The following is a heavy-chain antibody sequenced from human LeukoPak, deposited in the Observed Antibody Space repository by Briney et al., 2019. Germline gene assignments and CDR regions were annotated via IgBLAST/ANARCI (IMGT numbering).Heavy chain of an antibody. CDR1: GYTFTTYW. CDR3: ARTRVAGTSGAFDI. J-gene: IGHJ3*02. Sequence: RESLKISCKGSGYTFTTYWISWVRQMPGKGLEWMGIIYPGDSDTRNRPPFQGQVTISVDKSISTAYLQWSSLKASDTAMYYCARTRVAGTSGAFDIWGQGTMVTVSS. D-gene: IGHD6-19*01. CDR2: IYPGDSDT. V-gene: IGHV5-51*01.